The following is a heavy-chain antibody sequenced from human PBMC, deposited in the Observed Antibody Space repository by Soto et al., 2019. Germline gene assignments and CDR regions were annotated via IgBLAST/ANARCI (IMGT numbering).Heavy chain of an antibody. CDR3: ASGHRSSGKIFDA. J-gene: IGHJ4*02. D-gene: IGHD3-22*01. V-gene: IGHV3-15*01. Sequence: EVQLVESGGGLVKPGGSVRLSCAASGFTFSNAWMSWVRQAPGKGLEWVGRIKSKSAGVTTEYDAPVKDRFTISRDDSKNTLYLQMNSLKIEDTSVYYCASGHRSSGKIFDAWSQGTRVTVSS. CDR2: IKSKSAGVTT. CDR1: GFTFSNAW.